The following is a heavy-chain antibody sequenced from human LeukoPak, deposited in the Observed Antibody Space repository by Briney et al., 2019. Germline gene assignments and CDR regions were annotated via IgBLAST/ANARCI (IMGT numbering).Heavy chain of an antibody. D-gene: IGHD6-19*01. CDR3: ATQSSGWYDCYNY. J-gene: IGHJ4*02. CDR1: GYTLTELS. CDR2: FDPEDGET. Sequence: GASVKVSCKVSGYTLTELSMHWVRQAPGKGLEWMGGFDPEDGETIYAQKFQGRVTMTEDTSTDSAYMELSSLRSEDTAAYYCATQSSGWYDCYNYWGQGTLVTVSS. V-gene: IGHV1-24*01.